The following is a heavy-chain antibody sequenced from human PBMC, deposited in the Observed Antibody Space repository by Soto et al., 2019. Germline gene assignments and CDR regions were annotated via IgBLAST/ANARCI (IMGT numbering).Heavy chain of an antibody. CDR3: AKDQGYCSGGSCYGLYYFDY. CDR2: ISGSGGST. CDR1: GFTFSSYA. Sequence: PGGSLRLSCAASGFTFSSYAMSWVRQAPGKGLEWVSAISGSGGSTYYADSVKGRFTISRDNSKNTLYLQMNSLRAEDTAVYYCAKDQGYCSGGSCYGLYYFDYWGQGTLVTVSS. V-gene: IGHV3-23*01. D-gene: IGHD2-15*01. J-gene: IGHJ4*02.